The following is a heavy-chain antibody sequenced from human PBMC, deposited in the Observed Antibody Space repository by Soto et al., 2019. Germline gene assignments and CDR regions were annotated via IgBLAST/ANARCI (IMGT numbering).Heavy chain of an antibody. CDR2: ISGSGGST. Sequence: EVQLLESGGGLVQPGGSLRLSCAASGFTFSSYAMSWVRQAPGKGLEWVSAISGSGGSTYYADSVKGRFTISRDNSKNTLYLQMNSLRAEDTAGYYCAEAFGPYCSRTSCPNRFDPWGQGTLVTVSS. CDR1: GFTFSSYA. D-gene: IGHD2-2*01. CDR3: AEAFGPYCSRTSCPNRFDP. J-gene: IGHJ5*02. V-gene: IGHV3-23*01.